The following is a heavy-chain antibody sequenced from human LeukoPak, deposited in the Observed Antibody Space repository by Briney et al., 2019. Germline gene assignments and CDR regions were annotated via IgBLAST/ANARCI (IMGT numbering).Heavy chain of an antibody. J-gene: IGHJ6*03. CDR1: GYTFTSYD. CDR2: MNPNSGNT. Sequence: GASVKVSCRASGYTFTSYDINWVRQATGQGLEWMGWMNPNSGNTGYAQKFQGRVTITRNTSISTAYMELSSLRSEDTAVYYCARHGAGPHPYYYSYPMDVWGKGTTVTVSS. D-gene: IGHD1-26*01. V-gene: IGHV1-8*03. CDR3: ARHGAGPHPYYYSYPMDV.